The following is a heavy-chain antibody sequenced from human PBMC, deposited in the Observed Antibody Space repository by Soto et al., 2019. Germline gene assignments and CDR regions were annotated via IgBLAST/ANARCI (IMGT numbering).Heavy chain of an antibody. D-gene: IGHD3-22*01. J-gene: IGHJ6*02. CDR2: VYHTGTT. V-gene: IGHV4-31*02. CDR3: ARALVTDYNSRDYHYYFAMDV. CDR1: GGPVSGDDLY. Sequence: SETLCLTCVVSGGPVSGDDLYWSWIRHLPGKGLEWIANVYHTGTTYYNPSLKSRVSMSVDTSQNQFSLILASVTAADTAVYYCARALVTDYNSRDYHYYFAMDVWGQGTSVIVSS.